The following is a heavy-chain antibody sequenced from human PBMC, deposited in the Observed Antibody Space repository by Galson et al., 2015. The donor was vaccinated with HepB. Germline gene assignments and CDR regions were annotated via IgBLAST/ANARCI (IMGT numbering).Heavy chain of an antibody. CDR3: ARSGPFYDFWSGPTDYFDS. D-gene: IGHD3-3*01. V-gene: IGHV4-59*10. J-gene: IGHJ4*02. Sequence: NPSLQSRLTMSVDTSKNQFSLNLSSVTTADTAMYYCARSGPFYDFWSGPTDYFDSWGQGILVTVSS.